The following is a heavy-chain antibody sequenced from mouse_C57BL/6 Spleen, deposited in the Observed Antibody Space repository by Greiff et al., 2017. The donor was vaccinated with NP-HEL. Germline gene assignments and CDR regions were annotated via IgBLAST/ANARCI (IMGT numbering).Heavy chain of an antibody. D-gene: IGHD3-3*01. V-gene: IGHV2-2*01. Sequence: VQLQQSGPGLVQPSQSLSITCTVSGFSLTSYGVHWVRQSPGKGLEWLGVIWSGGSTDYNAAFISRLSISKDNSKSQVFFKMNSLQADDTAIYYCARGGTPYWYFDVWGTGTTVTVSS. CDR2: IWSGGST. CDR3: ARGGTPYWYFDV. J-gene: IGHJ1*03. CDR1: GFSLTSYG.